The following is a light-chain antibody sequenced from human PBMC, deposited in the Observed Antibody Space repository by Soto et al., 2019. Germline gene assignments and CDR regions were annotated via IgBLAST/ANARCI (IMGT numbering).Light chain of an antibody. Sequence: DIQMTQSPSTLSASVGDRVTITCRASQSISSWLAWYQQKPGKAPNLLIYDASSLESGVPSRFSGSGSETEFTLTINSLQPDDSATYYCQQYHTYWWTFGQGTKVDIK. CDR3: QQYHTYWWT. CDR2: DAS. CDR1: QSISSW. J-gene: IGKJ1*01. V-gene: IGKV1-5*01.